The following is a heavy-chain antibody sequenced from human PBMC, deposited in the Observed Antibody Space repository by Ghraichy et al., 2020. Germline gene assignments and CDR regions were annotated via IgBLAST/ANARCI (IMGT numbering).Heavy chain of an antibody. CDR2: IYYSGST. D-gene: IGHD3-10*01. CDR1: GGSISSGDYY. Sequence: SQTLSLTCTVSGGSISSGDYYWSWIRQPPGKGLEWIGYIYYSGSTYYNPSLKSRVTISVDTSKNQFSLKLSSVTAADTAVYYCARGSITMVQGVITYLDAFDIWGQGTMVTVSS. CDR3: ARGSITMVQGVITYLDAFDI. J-gene: IGHJ3*02. V-gene: IGHV4-30-4*01.